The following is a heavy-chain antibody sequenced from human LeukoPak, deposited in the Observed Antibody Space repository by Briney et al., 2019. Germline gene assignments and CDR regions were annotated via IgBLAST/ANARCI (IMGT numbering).Heavy chain of an antibody. D-gene: IGHD3-16*01. V-gene: IGHV3-7*01. Sequence: PGGSLRLSCAASGFTFTSYWMSWVRQVPGKGLEWVANIKQDGSEKYYVDSVKGRFTISRDNAKNSLYLQMNSLRAEDTAVYYCAREKLRSSLGAFDIWGQGTMVTVSS. CDR3: AREKLRSSLGAFDI. CDR1: GFTFTSYW. CDR2: IKQDGSEK. J-gene: IGHJ3*02.